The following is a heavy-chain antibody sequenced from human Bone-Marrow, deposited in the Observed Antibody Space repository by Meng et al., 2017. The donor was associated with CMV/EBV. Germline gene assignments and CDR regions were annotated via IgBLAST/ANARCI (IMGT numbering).Heavy chain of an antibody. J-gene: IGHJ4*02. CDR1: GFTFSSYW. V-gene: IGHV3-74*01. CDR2: INSDGSST. Sequence: GESLKISCAASGFTFSSYWMHWVRQAPGKGLVWVSRINSDGSSTSYADSVKARFTISRDNAKNTLYLEMNSRRAEDTAVYYCVRLNIVTPFDYWGQGTLVTVSS. CDR3: VRLNIVTPFDY. D-gene: IGHD2-21*01.